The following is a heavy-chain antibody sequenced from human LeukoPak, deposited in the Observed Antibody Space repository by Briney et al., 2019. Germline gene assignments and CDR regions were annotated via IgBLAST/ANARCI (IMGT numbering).Heavy chain of an antibody. J-gene: IGHJ3*02. V-gene: IGHV3-23*01. Sequence: PGGSLRLSCAASGFTFSDYYMSWIRQAPGKGLEWVSAISGSGGSTYYADSVKGRFTISRDNSKNTLYLQMNSLRAEDTAVYYCAKGYDILTGYYTAFDIWGQGTMVTVSS. CDR1: GFTFSDYY. CDR2: ISGSGGST. D-gene: IGHD3-9*01. CDR3: AKGYDILTGYYTAFDI.